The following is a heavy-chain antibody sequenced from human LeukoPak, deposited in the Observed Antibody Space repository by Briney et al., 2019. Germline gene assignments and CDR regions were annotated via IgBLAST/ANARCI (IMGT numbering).Heavy chain of an antibody. Sequence: SETLSLTCAVYGGSFSGYYWSWIRQPPGKGLEWIGEINHSGSTNYNPSLKSRVTISVDTSKNQFSLKLSSVTAADTAVYYCARVPDSGYFDYGGKGPLVPVPS. V-gene: IGHV4-34*01. D-gene: IGHD3-10*01. CDR2: INHSGST. CDR1: GGSFSGYY. J-gene: IGHJ4*02. CDR3: ARVPDSGYFDY.